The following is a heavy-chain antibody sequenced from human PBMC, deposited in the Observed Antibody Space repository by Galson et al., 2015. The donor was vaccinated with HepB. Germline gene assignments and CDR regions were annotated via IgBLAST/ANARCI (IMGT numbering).Heavy chain of an antibody. J-gene: IGHJ3*02. CDR1: GFILETYN. CDR3: TRDLTGRDAFDI. D-gene: IGHD1-26*01. V-gene: IGHV3-48*01. CDR2: ITSSSSTI. Sequence: SLRLSCAASGFILETYNMNWVRQAPGKGLEWLSYITSSSSTIYYGASVQGRFTISRDNAKNSVYLQMHSLRAEDTAVYYCTRDLTGRDAFDIWDQGTMVTVSS.